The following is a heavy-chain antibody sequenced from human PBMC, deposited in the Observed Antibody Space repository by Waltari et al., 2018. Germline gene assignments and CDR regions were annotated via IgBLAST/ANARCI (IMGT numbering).Heavy chain of an antibody. CDR3: ASPYYDFWSGYYQHYGMDV. D-gene: IGHD3-3*01. V-gene: IGHV4-34*01. Sequence: QVQLQQWGAGLLKPSETLSLTCAVYGGSFSGYYWSWIRRPPGKGLEWIGEINHSGSTNYNPSLKSRVTISVDTSKNQFSLKLSSVTAADTAVYYCASPYYDFWSGYYQHYGMDVWGQGTTVTVSS. J-gene: IGHJ6*02. CDR1: GGSFSGYY. CDR2: INHSGST.